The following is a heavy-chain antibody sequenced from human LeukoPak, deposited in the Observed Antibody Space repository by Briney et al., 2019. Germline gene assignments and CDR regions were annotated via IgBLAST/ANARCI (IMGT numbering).Heavy chain of an antibody. CDR3: AAELSSGYFDC. CDR1: GYMFTELS. D-gene: IGHD3-22*01. V-gene: IGHV1-24*01. CDR2: FDPEDDEK. J-gene: IGHJ4*02. Sequence: ASVKVSCKVSGYMFTELSMHWVRQAPGKGLEWMGGFDPEDDEKMYAQKFQGRVTMTEDTSTDTAYMELSSLRSEDTAVYYCAAELSSGYFDCWGQGTLVTVSS.